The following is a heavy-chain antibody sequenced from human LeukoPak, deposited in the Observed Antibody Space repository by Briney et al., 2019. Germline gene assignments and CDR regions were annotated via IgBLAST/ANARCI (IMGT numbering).Heavy chain of an antibody. V-gene: IGHV4-34*01. J-gene: IGHJ6*04. Sequence: PSETLSLTCAVYGGSFSGYYWSWIRQPPGKGLEWIGEINHSGSTNYNPSLKSRVTISVDTSKNQFSLKLSSVTAADTAVYYCARRAQYYDILDVWGRGTTVTISS. CDR1: GGSFSGYY. CDR3: ARRAQYYDILDV. D-gene: IGHD3-9*01. CDR2: INHSGST.